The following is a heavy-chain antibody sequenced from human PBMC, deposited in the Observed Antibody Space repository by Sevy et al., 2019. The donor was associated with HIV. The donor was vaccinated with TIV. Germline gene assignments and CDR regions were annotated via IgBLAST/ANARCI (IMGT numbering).Heavy chain of an antibody. D-gene: IGHD1-7*01. Sequence: ASVKVSCKASGYTFTGDYLHWVRQAPGQGLEWMGRVYPNSGGTNYAQKFQVRVTMTRDTSFSTAYMGLNRLTSDDTAVYYCARDGGGGTTNSGMYVWGQGTTVTVSS. CDR2: VYPNSGGT. CDR1: GYTFTGDY. J-gene: IGHJ6*02. CDR3: ARDGGGGTTNSGMYV. V-gene: IGHV1-2*06.